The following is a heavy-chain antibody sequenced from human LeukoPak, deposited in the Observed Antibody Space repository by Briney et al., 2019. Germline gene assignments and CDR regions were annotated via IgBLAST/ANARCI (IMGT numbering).Heavy chain of an antibody. CDR1: GFPFYTYA. V-gene: IGHV3-23*01. CDR3: AKDLAYSFDH. D-gene: IGHD4-11*01. J-gene: IGHJ4*02. CDR2: TSGNGVKT. Sequence: GGSLRLSCEASGFPFYTYAMSWVRQAPGKGLEWVSATSGNGVKTFYADSVKDRFTISRDNSKNTLFLQMNSLRAEDTAVYYCAKDLAYSFDHWGQGTLVTVSS.